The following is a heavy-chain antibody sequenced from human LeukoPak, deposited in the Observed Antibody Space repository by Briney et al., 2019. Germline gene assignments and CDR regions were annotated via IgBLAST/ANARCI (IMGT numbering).Heavy chain of an antibody. CDR3: ARDGLLVASYLVYDD. CDR2: INTNSGNP. CDR1: GYTFPRYA. Sequence: PSEKVPCKASGYTFPRYAMHGVRQAPGQGLEWMGWINTNSGNPTYAQGFPGRLVFSLDTSVSTGYLQISSLRAEDTAVYYCARDGLLVASYLVYDDWGQGTLVTVSS. J-gene: IGHJ4*02. V-gene: IGHV7-4-1*02. D-gene: IGHD2-15*01.